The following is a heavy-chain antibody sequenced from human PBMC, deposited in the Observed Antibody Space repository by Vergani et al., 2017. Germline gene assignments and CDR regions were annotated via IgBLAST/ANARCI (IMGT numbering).Heavy chain of an antibody. Sequence: EVQLVESGGGLVQPGGSLRLSCAASGFTFSSYWMSWVRQAPGKGLEWVSGISWNSGSTGYADSVKGRCTISRDNDKNSLYLQMNSLRAEDTALYYCAKDIAPNYDFWSGSDYWGQGTLVTVSS. CDR3: AKDIAPNYDFWSGSDY. D-gene: IGHD3-3*01. CDR2: ISWNSGST. CDR1: GFTFSSYW. V-gene: IGHV3-9*01. J-gene: IGHJ4*02.